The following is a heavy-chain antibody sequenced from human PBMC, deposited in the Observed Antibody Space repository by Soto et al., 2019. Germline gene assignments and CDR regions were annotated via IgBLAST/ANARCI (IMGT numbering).Heavy chain of an antibody. V-gene: IGHV3-30-3*01. Sequence: PGGSLRLSCAASGFTFSSYAIHWVRQAPGKGLEWVAVISYDGSNKYYADSVKGRFTISRDNSKNTLYLQMSSLRSEDTAVYYCQLIRDWNGDDYWGQGTLVTVSS. J-gene: IGHJ4*02. CDR2: ISYDGSNK. D-gene: IGHD1-1*01. CDR1: GFTFSSYA. CDR3: QLIRDWNGDDY.